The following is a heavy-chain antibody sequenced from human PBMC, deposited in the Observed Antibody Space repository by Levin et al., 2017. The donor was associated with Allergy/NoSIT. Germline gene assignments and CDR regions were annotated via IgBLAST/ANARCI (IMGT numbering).Heavy chain of an antibody. J-gene: IGHJ4*02. CDR1: GFPFRAYG. CDR2: IYFDGSKT. CDR3: ARDRSGNYFYF. Sequence: LSLTCAASGFPFRAYGMHWIRQGPGKGLEWVAFIYFDGSKTYYADSVEGRFTISRDNSKNTVYLQMDSLRGDDTAVYYCARDRSGNYFYFWGQGTQVTVSS. D-gene: IGHD2/OR15-2a*01. V-gene: IGHV3-33*01.